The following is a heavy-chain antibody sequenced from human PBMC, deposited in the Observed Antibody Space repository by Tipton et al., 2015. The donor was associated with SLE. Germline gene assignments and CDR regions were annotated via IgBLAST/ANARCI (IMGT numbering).Heavy chain of an antibody. CDR2: IYHSGST. CDR1: GGSISSSY. Sequence: TLSLTCSVSGGSISSSYWSWIRQPPGKGLEWIGYIYHSGSTNFNPSLKSRVTTSVDTSKNQFSLKLRSVTAADTAVYYCARGGYDFWSGPGNYWGQGTLVTVSS. J-gene: IGHJ4*02. D-gene: IGHD3-3*01. V-gene: IGHV4-59*12. CDR3: ARGGYDFWSGPGNY.